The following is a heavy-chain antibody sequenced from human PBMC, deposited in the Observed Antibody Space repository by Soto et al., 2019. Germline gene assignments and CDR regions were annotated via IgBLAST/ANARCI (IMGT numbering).Heavy chain of an antibody. J-gene: IGHJ4*02. CDR1: GFTFSNYW. CDR2: INSDGSSI. V-gene: IGHV3-74*01. Sequence: EVQLVESGGGLVQPGGSLRLSCAASGFTFSNYWMHWVRQAPGKGLVWVSHINSDGSSISYADSVKGRFTISSDNAKTTLYLQMSSLRAEDTAVYYCARDDTMVRGGGKGTLVTVSS. D-gene: IGHD3-10*01. CDR3: ARDDTMVRG.